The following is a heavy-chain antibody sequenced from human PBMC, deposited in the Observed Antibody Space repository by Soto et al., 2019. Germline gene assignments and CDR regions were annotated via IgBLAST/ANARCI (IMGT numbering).Heavy chain of an antibody. CDR3: ARESYGDYGIYYYYYMDV. J-gene: IGHJ6*03. V-gene: IGHV1-8*01. CDR1: GYTFTSYD. D-gene: IGHD4-17*01. Sequence: ASVKVSCKASGYTFTSYDINWVRQATGQGLEWMGWMNPNSGNTGYAQKFQGRVTMTRNTSISTAYMELSSLRSEDTAVYYCARESYGDYGIYYYYYMDVWGKGTTVTVSS. CDR2: MNPNSGNT.